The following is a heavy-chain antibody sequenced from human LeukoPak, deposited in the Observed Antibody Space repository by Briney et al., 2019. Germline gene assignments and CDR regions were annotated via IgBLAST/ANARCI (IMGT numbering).Heavy chain of an antibody. Sequence: PSQTLSLTCTVSGGLISSGGYYWSWIRQPAGKGLEWIGRIYSSGSTNYNPALRSRLTISVDTSKNQFSLKLSSVTAADTAVYYCAINPHLLWFGVPPVGGFDIWGQGTMVTVSS. J-gene: IGHJ3*02. V-gene: IGHV4-61*02. CDR3: AINPHLLWFGVPPVGGFDI. CDR1: GGLISSGGYY. D-gene: IGHD3-10*01. CDR2: IYSSGST.